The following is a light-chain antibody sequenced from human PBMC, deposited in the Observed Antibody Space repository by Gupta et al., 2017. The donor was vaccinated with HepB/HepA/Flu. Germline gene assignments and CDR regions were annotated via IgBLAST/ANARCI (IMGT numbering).Light chain of an antibody. Sequence: QSALTQPASVSGSPGQSITISCTGTSSDVGGYTYVPWYQQLPSKAPKLMLYDVRNRPSGVSNRFSGSKSGNTASLTIAGLQAEDEADYYCSSYTSISTVVFGGGTKLTVL. CDR2: DVR. CDR1: SSDVGGYTY. CDR3: SSYTSISTVV. V-gene: IGLV2-14*01. J-gene: IGLJ2*01.